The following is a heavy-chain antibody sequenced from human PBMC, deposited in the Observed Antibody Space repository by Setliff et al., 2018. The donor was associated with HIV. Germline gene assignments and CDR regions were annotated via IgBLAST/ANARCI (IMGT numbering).Heavy chain of an antibody. Sequence: SETLSLTCTVSGASISSGYSWGWIRLPPGKGLEWIGSISSSGDTFYTPSLKNRVAISVETSKSLFSLNLNSATAADTAMYYCARFAGSSWVDYWGQGALVTVSS. V-gene: IGHV4-38-2*02. CDR1: GASISSGYS. D-gene: IGHD6-13*01. CDR2: ISSSGDT. CDR3: ARFAGSSWVDY. J-gene: IGHJ4*02.